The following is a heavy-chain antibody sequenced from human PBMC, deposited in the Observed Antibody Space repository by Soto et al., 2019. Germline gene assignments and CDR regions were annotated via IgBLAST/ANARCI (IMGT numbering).Heavy chain of an antibody. Sequence: GGSLKISCKGSVYSFTSYWISWVRQMPGKGLEWMGRIDPSDSYTNYSPSFQGHVTISADKSISTAYLQWSSLKASDTAMYYCARPSRITIFGAPNYYGMDVWGQGTTVTVSS. CDR3: ARPSRITIFGAPNYYGMDV. CDR1: VYSFTSYW. J-gene: IGHJ6*02. V-gene: IGHV5-10-1*01. CDR2: IDPSDSYT. D-gene: IGHD3-3*01.